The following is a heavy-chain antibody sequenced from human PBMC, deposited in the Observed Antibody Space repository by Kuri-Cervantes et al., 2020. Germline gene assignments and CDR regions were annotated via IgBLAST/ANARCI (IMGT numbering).Heavy chain of an antibody. J-gene: IGHJ4*02. Sequence: ASVKVSCKASGYTFTNFGFSWVRQAPGQGLEWIGWITTYNGDTDYAHKFQGRVTLTTDTSTTTAHMELRSLRSDDTAVYYCARGKSTVTYIDYWGQGTLVTVSS. V-gene: IGHV1-18*01. D-gene: IGHD4-17*01. CDR3: ARGKSTVTYIDY. CDR1: GYTFTNFG. CDR2: ITTYNGDT.